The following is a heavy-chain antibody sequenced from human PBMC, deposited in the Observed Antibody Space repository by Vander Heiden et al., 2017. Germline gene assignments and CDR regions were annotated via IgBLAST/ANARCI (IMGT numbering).Heavy chain of an antibody. J-gene: IGHJ4*02. CDR1: GFPFRTYA. V-gene: IGHV3-23*01. CDR2: MSGSGGST. CDR3: AKDRWFGESHNRFDS. D-gene: IGHD3-10*01. Sequence: EVQLLESGGGLVQPGGSLRLSCSASGFPFRTYAIGWVRQAPGKGLEWVSSMSGSGGSTYYADSVKGRFTISRDNSKNTLYLQMNSLRAEDTAVYYCAKDRWFGESHNRFDSWGQGTLVTVSP.